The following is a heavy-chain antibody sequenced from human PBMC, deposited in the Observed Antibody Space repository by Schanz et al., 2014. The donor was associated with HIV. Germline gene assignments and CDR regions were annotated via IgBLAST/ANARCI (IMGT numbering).Heavy chain of an antibody. V-gene: IGHV3-23*01. CDR2: ISGSGGST. Sequence: EVQLLESGGGLVQPGGSLRLSCAASGFTFSSYAMSWVRQAPGKGLEWVSAISGSGGSTYYADSVKGRFTISRDNSKXXXYLQMNSLRAEDXXXXXXAKRIIFGVVFPANFDYWGQGTLVTVSS. D-gene: IGHD3-3*01. J-gene: IGHJ4*02. CDR1: GFTFSSYA. CDR3: AKRIIFGVVFPANFDY.